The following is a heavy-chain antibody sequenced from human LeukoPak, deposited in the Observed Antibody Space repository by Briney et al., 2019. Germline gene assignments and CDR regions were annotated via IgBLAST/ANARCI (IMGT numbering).Heavy chain of an antibody. D-gene: IGHD3-10*01. Sequence: SVTLSLTCTVSGGSISSGGYYWRWIRQPPGKGVGWIGYNYYSESTYYNPSLKSRVTISVDTSKNQFSLKLSSVTAAETAVYYCARAGVFGEWETGGPFDYWGQGTLVTVSS. CDR3: ARAGVFGEWETGGPFDY. J-gene: IGHJ4*02. CDR1: GGSISSGGYY. CDR2: NYYSEST. V-gene: IGHV4-31*03.